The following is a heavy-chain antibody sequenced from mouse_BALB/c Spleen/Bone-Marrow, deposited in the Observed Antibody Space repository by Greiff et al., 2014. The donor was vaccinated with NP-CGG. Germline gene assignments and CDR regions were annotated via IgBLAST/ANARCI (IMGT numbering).Heavy chain of an antibody. CDR2: IDPANVNT. Sequence: VQLQQSGAELVKPGASVKLSCTASGFNIKDTYMHWVKQRPEQGLEWIGRIDPANVNTKYDPKFHGKATITADTSSNTAYLQLSSLTSEDTAVYYCASYVYGYYFDYWGQGTTLTVSS. CDR3: ASYVYGYYFDY. V-gene: IGHV14-3*02. D-gene: IGHD1-1*01. CDR1: GFNIKDTY. J-gene: IGHJ2*01.